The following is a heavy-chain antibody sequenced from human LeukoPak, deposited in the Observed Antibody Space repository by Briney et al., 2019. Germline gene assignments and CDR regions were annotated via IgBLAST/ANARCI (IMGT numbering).Heavy chain of an antibody. CDR3: ARDRSPYHYGSGSYYFDY. CDR2: IYASGNT. V-gene: IGHV4-4*07. Sequence: SETLSLTCTVSGDSISGYFWSWIRQPAGKGPEWIGRIYASGNTNYNPSLKSRVTMSVDTSRNQFSLRLSSVTAADTAVYYCARDRSPYHYGSGSYYFDYWGQGTLVTVSS. CDR1: GDSISGYF. J-gene: IGHJ4*02. D-gene: IGHD3-10*01.